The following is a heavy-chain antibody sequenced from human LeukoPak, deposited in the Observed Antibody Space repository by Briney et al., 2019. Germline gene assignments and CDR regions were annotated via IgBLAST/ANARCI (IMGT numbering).Heavy chain of an antibody. CDR1: GFTFSNSA. CDR2: ISGSGGST. CDR3: ARYDYVWGSYREYYYYYYMDV. J-gene: IGHJ6*03. D-gene: IGHD3-16*02. Sequence: GGSLRLSCAASGFTFSNSALSWVRQAPGKGLEWVSDISGSGGSTYYADSVKGRFTISRDNSKNTLYLQMNSLRAEDTAVYYCARYDYVWGSYREYYYYYYMDVWGKGTTVTVSS. V-gene: IGHV3-23*01.